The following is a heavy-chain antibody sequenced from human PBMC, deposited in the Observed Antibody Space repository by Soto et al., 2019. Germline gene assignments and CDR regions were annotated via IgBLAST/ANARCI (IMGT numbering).Heavy chain of an antibody. V-gene: IGHV3-21*01. J-gene: IGHJ4*02. CDR1: GFTVSSNY. CDR2: ISSSSSYI. D-gene: IGHD3-10*01. CDR3: ARSYYGSGSFDY. Sequence: EVQLVESGGGLIQPGGSLRLSCAASGFTVSSNYMSWVRQAPGKGLEWVSSISSSSSYIYYADSVKGRFTISRDNAKNSLYLQMNSLRAEDTAVYYCARSYYGSGSFDYWGQGTLVTVSS.